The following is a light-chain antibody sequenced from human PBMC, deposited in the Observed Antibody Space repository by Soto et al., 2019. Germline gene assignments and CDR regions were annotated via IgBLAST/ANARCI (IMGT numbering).Light chain of an antibody. Sequence: EIVMTQSPPSLPVTPGEPSSISWRFTQILLHSNGYNYLDWYLQKPGQSPQLLIYLASSRASGVPDRFSGSGSGTDFTLKIRRVEAEDVGVYYCMQSLQTPWTFGQGTKVDI. CDR1: QILLHSNGYNY. CDR2: LAS. CDR3: MQSLQTPWT. V-gene: IGKV2-28*01. J-gene: IGKJ1*01.